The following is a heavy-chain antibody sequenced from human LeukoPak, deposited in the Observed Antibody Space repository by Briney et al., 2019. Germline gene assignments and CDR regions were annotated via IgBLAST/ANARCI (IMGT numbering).Heavy chain of an antibody. Sequence: SETLSLTCAVYGGSFSGYYWSWIRQPPGKGLEWIGEINHSGSTNYNPSLKSRVTISVDTSKNQFSLKLSSVTAADTAVYYCARRGRNQLLSTPRAFDIWGQGTMVTVSP. V-gene: IGHV4-34*01. CDR1: GGSFSGYY. D-gene: IGHD2-2*01. J-gene: IGHJ3*02. CDR2: INHSGST. CDR3: ARRGRNQLLSTPRAFDI.